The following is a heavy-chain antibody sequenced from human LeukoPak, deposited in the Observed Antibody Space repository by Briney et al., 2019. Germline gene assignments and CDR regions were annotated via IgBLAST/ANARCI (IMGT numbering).Heavy chain of an antibody. D-gene: IGHD3-9*01. CDR1: GFTFSSYA. J-gene: IGHJ5*02. CDR2: ISYDGSNK. V-gene: IGHV3-30-3*01. Sequence: PGGSLRLSCAASGFTFSSYAMHWVRQAPGKGLEWVAVISYDGSNKYYADSVKGRFTISRDNSKNTLYLQMNSLRAEDTAVYYCARDQVNRVYDILTGYYKGGIRDLWGQGTLVTVSS. CDR3: ARDQVNRVYDILTGYYKGGIRDL.